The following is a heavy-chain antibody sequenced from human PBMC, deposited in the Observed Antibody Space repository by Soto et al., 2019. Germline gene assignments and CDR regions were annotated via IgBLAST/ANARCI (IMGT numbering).Heavy chain of an antibody. CDR2: IYYSGST. Sequence: QVQLQESGPGLVKPSQTLSLTCTVSGGSISSGDYYWSWIRQPPGKGLEWIGYIYYSGSTYYNPSLKSRVXXPXDXSKNQFALKLSSVTAADTAVYYCARASGYYSGDFDYWGQGTLVTVSS. J-gene: IGHJ4*02. V-gene: IGHV4-30-4*01. D-gene: IGHD3-22*01. CDR3: ARASGYYSGDFDY. CDR1: GGSISSGDYY.